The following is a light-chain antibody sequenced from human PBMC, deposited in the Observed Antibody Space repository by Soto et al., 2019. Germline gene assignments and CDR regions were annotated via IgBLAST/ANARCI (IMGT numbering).Light chain of an antibody. J-gene: IGLJ1*01. CDR2: VNS. V-gene: IGLV1-40*01. CDR1: SSNIGAGYD. Sequence: QSVLTQPPSVSGAPGQRVTISCTGSSSNIGAGYDVHWYQQLPGTAPKLLIYVNSNRPSGVPDRFSGSKSGTSASLAITGLQAEDEADYYCQSYDNSLSGYVFGTGTKLTFL. CDR3: QSYDNSLSGYV.